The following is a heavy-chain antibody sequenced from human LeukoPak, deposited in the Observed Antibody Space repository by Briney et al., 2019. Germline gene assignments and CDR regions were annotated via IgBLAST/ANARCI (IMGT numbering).Heavy chain of an antibody. V-gene: IGHV4-61*10. CDR2: INHSGST. Sequence: SETLSLTCTVSGGSISSRNYYWSWIRQPAGKGLEWIGEINHSGSTNYNPSLKSRVTISVDTSKNQFSLKLSSVTAADTAVYYCAIAARSGYCSGGSCYSAPNWFDPWGQGTLVTVSS. CDR3: AIAARSGYCSGGSCYSAPNWFDP. D-gene: IGHD2-15*01. CDR1: GGSISSRNYY. J-gene: IGHJ5*02.